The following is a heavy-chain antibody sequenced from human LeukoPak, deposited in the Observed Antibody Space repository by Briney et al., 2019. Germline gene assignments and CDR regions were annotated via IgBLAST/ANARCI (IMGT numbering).Heavy chain of an antibody. Sequence: PGGSLRLPCAASVFTFSSYGVHWVRQAPGKGLEWVAFIRYEGSNKYYADSVKGRFTISRDNSKTTLYLQMDSLRVDDTAVYYCAKGSLDGWLVTYRYFDNWGQGTLVTVSS. J-gene: IGHJ4*02. V-gene: IGHV3-30*02. CDR3: AKGSLDGWLVTYRYFDN. CDR2: IRYEGSNK. CDR1: VFTFSSYG. D-gene: IGHD6-19*01.